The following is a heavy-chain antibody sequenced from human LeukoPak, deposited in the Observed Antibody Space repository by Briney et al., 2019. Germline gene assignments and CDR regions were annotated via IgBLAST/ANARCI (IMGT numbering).Heavy chain of an antibody. J-gene: IGHJ4*01. Sequence: SVKVSCKASGGTFSSYAISWVRQAPGQGLEWMGRITPILGIANYAQKFQGRVTITADKSTSTAYMELSSLRSEDTGVYYCARSGIVATIFDYWGHGKLVTVSS. D-gene: IGHD5-12*01. CDR3: ARSGIVATIFDY. V-gene: IGHV1-69*04. CDR1: GGTFSSYA. CDR2: ITPILGIA.